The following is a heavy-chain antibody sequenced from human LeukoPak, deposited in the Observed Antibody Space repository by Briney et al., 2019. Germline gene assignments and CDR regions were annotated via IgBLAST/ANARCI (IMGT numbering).Heavy chain of an antibody. V-gene: IGHV4-39*07. J-gene: IGHJ4*02. CDR3: ARGRGVATVIVDY. Sequence: PSETLSLTCTVSGGSISSNNYYWGWIRQPPGKGLEWIGEINHSGSTNYNPSLKSRVTISVDTSKNQFSLKLSSVTAADTAVYYCARGRGVATVIVDYWGQGTLVTVSS. CDR1: GGSISSNNYY. D-gene: IGHD5-12*01. CDR2: INHSGST.